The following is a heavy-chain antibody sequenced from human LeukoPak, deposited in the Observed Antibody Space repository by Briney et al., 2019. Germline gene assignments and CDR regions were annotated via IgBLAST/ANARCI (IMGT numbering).Heavy chain of an antibody. J-gene: IGHJ4*02. CDR3: AKGYIQLWWFDY. D-gene: IGHD2-21*01. Sequence: GGSLRLSCAASGFTFSTYAMSWVRQAPGKGLRWVSLISGSGDGAHYADSVKGRFTISRDNSKNTVYLQMTNLRAEDTAVYYCAKGYIQLWWFDYWGQGTLVTVSS. CDR1: GFTFSTYA. V-gene: IGHV3-23*01. CDR2: ISGSGDGA.